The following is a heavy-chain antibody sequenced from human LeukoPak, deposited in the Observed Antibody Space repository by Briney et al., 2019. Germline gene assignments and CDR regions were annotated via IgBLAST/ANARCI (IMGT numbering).Heavy chain of an antibody. D-gene: IGHD1-26*01. CDR3: ARMRSGSPLDY. CDR1: GFSLSTSGRC. Sequence: SGXXXVNPTQTLTLTCAFSGFSLSTSGRCVNWIRQPPGKALEWLSLIDWDDDKYYNTSLKTRRNISKDTAKKQVVLTMTNMDPVDTGTYYCARMRSGSPLDYWGQGTLVTVSS. CDR2: IDWDDDK. V-gene: IGHV2-70*01. J-gene: IGHJ4*02.